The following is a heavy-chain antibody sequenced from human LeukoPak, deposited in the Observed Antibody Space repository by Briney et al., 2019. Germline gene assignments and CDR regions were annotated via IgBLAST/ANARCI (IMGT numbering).Heavy chain of an antibody. CDR1: GGSISGYY. CDR3: ARQYYDILTGFDY. V-gene: IGHV4-59*08. D-gene: IGHD3-9*01. J-gene: IGHJ4*02. CDR2: INYSGST. Sequence: PSETLSLTCTVSGGSISGYYWSWIRQPPGKGLEWIGYINYSGSTNYNPSLKSRVTVSVDTSKNQFSLKLSSVTAADTAVYYCARQYYDILTGFDYWGQGTLVTVSS.